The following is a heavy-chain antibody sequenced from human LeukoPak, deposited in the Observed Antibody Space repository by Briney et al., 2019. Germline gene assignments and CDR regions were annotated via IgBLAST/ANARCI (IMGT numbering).Heavy chain of an antibody. V-gene: IGHV3-48*01. D-gene: IGHD3-22*01. J-gene: IGHJ4*02. CDR1: GFTFSSYS. CDR2: ISSSSSTI. CDR3: ARDVYYYDSSAKGGYYFDY. Sequence: PGGSLRLSCAASGFTFSSYSMNWVRQAPGKGLEWVSYISSSSSTIYYADSVKGRFTISRDNAKNSLYLQMNSLRAEDTAVYYCARDVYYYDSSAKGGYYFDYWGQGTLVTVSS.